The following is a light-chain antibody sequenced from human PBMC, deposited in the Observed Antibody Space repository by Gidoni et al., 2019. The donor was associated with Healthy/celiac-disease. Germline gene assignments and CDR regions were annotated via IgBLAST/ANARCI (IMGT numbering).Light chain of an antibody. CDR3: QQYNNWPYT. CDR2: GAS. V-gene: IGKV3-15*01. J-gene: IGKJ2*01. CDR1: QSVSSN. Sequence: IVMTQSPATLSVSPGERATLACRASQSVSSNLAWYQQKPGQAPRLLIYGASTRATGIPAMFSGSGSGTEFTLTISSLQSEDFAFYYCQQYNNWPYTFGQGSKLEIK.